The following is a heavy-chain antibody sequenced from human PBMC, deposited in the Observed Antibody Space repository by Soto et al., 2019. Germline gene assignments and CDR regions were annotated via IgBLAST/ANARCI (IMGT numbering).Heavy chain of an antibody. J-gene: IGHJ6*02. V-gene: IGHV1-46*01. D-gene: IGHD3-10*01. CDR1: GYTFTSYY. CDR2: INPSGGST. Sequence: GASVKVSCKASGYTFTSYYMHWVRQAPGQGLEWMGIINPSGGSTSYAQKFQGRVTMTRDTSTSTVYMELSSLRSEDTAVYYCARDRFSPDEYYYYYGMDVWGQGTTVTVSS. CDR3: ARDRFSPDEYYYYYGMDV.